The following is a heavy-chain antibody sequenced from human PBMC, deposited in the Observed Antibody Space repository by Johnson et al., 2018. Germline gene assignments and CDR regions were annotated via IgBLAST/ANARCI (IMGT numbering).Heavy chain of an antibody. CDR1: GFIFSSYA. J-gene: IGHJ3*02. CDR2: ISGSGGST. V-gene: IGHV3-23*04. D-gene: IGHD2-15*01. Sequence: VQLVQSGGGLVQPGGSLRLSCAASGFIFSSYAMSWVRQAPGKGLKWVSGISGSGGSTYYADSVKGRFTMTRDTSTSTVYMELSSRRSEDTAGYYCAGRGYDLDAFDIWGHGTMVTVSS. CDR3: AGRGYDLDAFDI.